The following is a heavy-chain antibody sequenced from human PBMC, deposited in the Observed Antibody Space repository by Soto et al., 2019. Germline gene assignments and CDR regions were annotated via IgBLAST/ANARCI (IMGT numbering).Heavy chain of an antibody. CDR2: INHSGST. CDR1: GGSFSGYY. V-gene: IGHV4-34*01. CDR3: ARMVRGGVYSSSWYWFDP. Sequence: SETLSLTCAVYGGSFSGYYWSWIRQPPGKGLEWIGEINHSGSTNYNPSLKSRVTISVDTSKNQFSLKLSSVTAADTAVYYCARMVRGGVYSSSWYWFDPWGQGTLVTVSS. D-gene: IGHD6-13*01. J-gene: IGHJ5*02.